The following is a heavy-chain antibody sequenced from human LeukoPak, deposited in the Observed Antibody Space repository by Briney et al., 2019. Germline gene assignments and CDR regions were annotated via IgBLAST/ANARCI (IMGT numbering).Heavy chain of an antibody. CDR2: INHSGST. J-gene: IGHJ5*01. D-gene: IGHD1-26*01. CDR3: ARPVGASWFDS. Sequence: PSETLSLTCAVYGGSFSGYYWSWVRQPPGKGLEWIGEINHSGSTNYNPSLKSRVTISVDTSKNQFSLQLNSVTPEDTAVYYCARPVGASWFDSWGQGTLVTVSS. V-gene: IGHV4-34*01. CDR1: GGSFSGYY.